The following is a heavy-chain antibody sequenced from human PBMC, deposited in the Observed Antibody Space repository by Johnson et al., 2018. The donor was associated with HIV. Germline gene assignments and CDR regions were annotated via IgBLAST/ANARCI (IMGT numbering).Heavy chain of an antibody. Sequence: VQLVESGGGVVQPGGSLRLSCAASGFTVSSNYMSWVRQAPGKGLEWVSVIYSGGSTYYADSVKGRFTISRDNSKNTLYLQMNSLRAKDTAVYYCAKRHGPIVGATHDAFDIWGQGTMVTVSS. CDR2: IYSGGST. J-gene: IGHJ3*02. CDR1: GFTVSSNY. CDR3: AKRHGPIVGATHDAFDI. D-gene: IGHD1-26*01. V-gene: IGHV3-66*04.